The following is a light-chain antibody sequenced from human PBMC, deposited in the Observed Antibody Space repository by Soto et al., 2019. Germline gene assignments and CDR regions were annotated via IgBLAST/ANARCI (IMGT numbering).Light chain of an antibody. Sequence: QSALTQPASVSGSPGQSITISCTGTNSDVGSYNHVSWYQQHPGKAPKLIIYDVTKRPSGVSNRFSGSKSGNTASLTVSGLQAEDESDYYCGSFTTPNPLLFGGGTKVTVL. J-gene: IGLJ2*01. V-gene: IGLV2-14*01. CDR3: GSFTTPNPLL. CDR1: NSDVGSYNH. CDR2: DVT.